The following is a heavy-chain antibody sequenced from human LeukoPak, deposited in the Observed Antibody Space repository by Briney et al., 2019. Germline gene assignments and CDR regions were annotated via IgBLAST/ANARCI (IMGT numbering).Heavy chain of an antibody. CDR2: IYYSGST. D-gene: IGHD3-22*01. CDR3: ARVPYDSSGYYYAAAFDI. Sequence: SETLSLTCTVSGGSISSYYWSWIRQPPGKGLEWIGYIYYSGSTNYNPSLKSRVTISVDTSKNQFSLKLSSVTAADTAVYYCARVPYDSSGYYYAAAFDIWGQGTMVTVSS. J-gene: IGHJ3*02. V-gene: IGHV4-59*08. CDR1: GGSISSYY.